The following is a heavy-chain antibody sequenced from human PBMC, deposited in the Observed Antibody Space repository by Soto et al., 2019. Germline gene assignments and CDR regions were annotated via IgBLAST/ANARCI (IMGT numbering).Heavy chain of an antibody. Sequence: SETLSLTCTVSGGSISSYYWSWIRQPPGKGLEWIGYIYYSGSTNYNPSLKSRVTIPVDTSKNQFSLKLSPVTAADTAVYYCARDLGEPYYYGSGMAGYYYYGMDVWGQGTTVTVSS. CDR2: IYYSGST. CDR3: ARDLGEPYYYGSGMAGYYYYGMDV. J-gene: IGHJ6*02. CDR1: GGSISSYY. D-gene: IGHD3-10*01. V-gene: IGHV4-59*01.